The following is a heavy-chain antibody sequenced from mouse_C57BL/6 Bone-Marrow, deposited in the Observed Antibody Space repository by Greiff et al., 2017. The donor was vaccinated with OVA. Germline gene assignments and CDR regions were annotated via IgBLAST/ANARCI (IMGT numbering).Heavy chain of an antibody. CDR1: GFSFNTYA. V-gene: IGHV10-1*01. Sequence: DAGGGLVQPKGSLKLSCAASGFSFNTYAMNWVRQAPGKGLEWVARIRSKSNNYATYYADSVKDRFTISRDDSESMLYLQMNNLKTEDTAMYYCVRPRDGYYYDYWGQGTSVTVSS. CDR2: IRSKSNNYAT. CDR3: VRPRDGYYYDY. J-gene: IGHJ4*01. D-gene: IGHD2-3*01.